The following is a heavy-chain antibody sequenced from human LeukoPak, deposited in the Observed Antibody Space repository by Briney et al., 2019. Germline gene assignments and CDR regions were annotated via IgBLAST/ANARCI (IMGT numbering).Heavy chain of an antibody. CDR3: ARAGELRYMDV. CDR2: IKGIGPTT. V-gene: IGHV3-11*04. Sequence: LSLTCTVSGGSISSSSYYWGWIRQPPGKGLEWVSTIKGIGPTTYYADSLKGRFTISRDNAKNSLFLQMSSLRADDTAIYYCARAGELRYMDVWGKGTAVTVSS. CDR1: GGSISSSSYY. D-gene: IGHD3-16*01. J-gene: IGHJ6*03.